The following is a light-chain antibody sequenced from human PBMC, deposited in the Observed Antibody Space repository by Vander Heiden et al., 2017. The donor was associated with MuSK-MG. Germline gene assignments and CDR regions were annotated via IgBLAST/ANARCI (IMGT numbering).Light chain of an antibody. CDR1: QSISSW. CDR3: LEDDSDIRT. Sequence: DIQFTHSPSTLSASFGDRVPITCRASQSISSWLAWFQQKPGKAPKPLISRASNLENGVPSRFSGSGSGTEFTLTISSLQPEDIGTYYCLEDDSDIRTFGGGTKVEIK. V-gene: IGKV1-5*03. CDR2: RAS. J-gene: IGKJ4*01.